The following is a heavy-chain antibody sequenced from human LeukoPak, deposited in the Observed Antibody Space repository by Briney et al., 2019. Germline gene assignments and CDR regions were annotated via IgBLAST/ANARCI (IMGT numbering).Heavy chain of an antibody. CDR3: ARRGGKIYSFDI. CDR1: GFTFSSYA. J-gene: IGHJ3*02. V-gene: IGHV3-33*08. Sequence: GGSLRLSCAASGFTFSSYAMSWGRHAPGKGLEWVAVIWSDGSDKKYADSMEGRLTISRDNSKNTVSLQMNSLGAEYTAVYYCARRGGKIYSFDIWGQGTLVTVSS. D-gene: IGHD2-21*01. CDR2: IWSDGSDK.